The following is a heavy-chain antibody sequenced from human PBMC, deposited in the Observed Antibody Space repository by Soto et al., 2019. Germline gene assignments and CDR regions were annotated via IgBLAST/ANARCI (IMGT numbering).Heavy chain of an antibody. J-gene: IGHJ4*02. Sequence: SGPTLVNPTQTLTLTCTFSGFSLSTSGVGVGWIRQPPGKALEWLALIYWDDDKRYSPSLKSRLTITKDTSKNQVVLTMTNMDPVDTATYYCARSGDYYGSGSPPYYFDYWGQGTLVTVSS. CDR1: GFSLSTSGVG. V-gene: IGHV2-5*02. CDR2: IYWDDDK. CDR3: ARSGDYYGSGSPPYYFDY. D-gene: IGHD3-10*01.